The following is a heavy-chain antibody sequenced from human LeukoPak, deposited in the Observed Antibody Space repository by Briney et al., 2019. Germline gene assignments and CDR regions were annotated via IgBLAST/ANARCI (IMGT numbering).Heavy chain of an antibody. CDR3: ARANYYDSTGVRY. V-gene: IGHV4-39*07. J-gene: IGHJ4*02. Sequence: SETLSLTCTVSGGSISSSNYYWGWIRQPPGKGLEWIGSIYYSGSTYYNPSLKSRVTISVDTSKNQFSLKLSSVTAADTAVYYCARANYYDSTGVRYWGQGTLVTVSS. D-gene: IGHD3-22*01. CDR2: IYYSGST. CDR1: GGSISSSNYY.